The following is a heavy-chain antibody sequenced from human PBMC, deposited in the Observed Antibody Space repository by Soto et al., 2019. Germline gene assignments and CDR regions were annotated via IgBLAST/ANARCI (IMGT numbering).Heavy chain of an antibody. CDR2: INHSGST. V-gene: IGHV4-34*01. CDR1: GGSFSGHY. J-gene: IGHJ4*02. Sequence: SETLSLTCAVYGGSFSGHYWSWIRQPPGKGLEWIGEINHSGSTNYNPSLKSRVTISIDASKNQFSLKLTSVTAADTAVYYCARGQVTMIVLVNPLQSYFDYWGQGTLVTVSS. D-gene: IGHD3-22*01. CDR3: ARGQVTMIVLVNPLQSYFDY.